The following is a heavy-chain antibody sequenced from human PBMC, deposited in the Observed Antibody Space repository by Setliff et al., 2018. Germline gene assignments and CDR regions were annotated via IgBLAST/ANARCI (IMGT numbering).Heavy chain of an antibody. CDR2: IKYDGSEK. D-gene: IGHD6-19*01. CDR3: ARDAPFTYGTGWDVVDY. V-gene: IGHV3-7*01. J-gene: IGHJ4*02. CDR1: GFTFSDYY. Sequence: GGSLRLSCAASGFTFSDYYMSWIRQAPGKGLEWVSYIKYDGSEKYYVDSVKGRFTISRDNVKNSLYLQMNSLRAEDTAVYYCARDAPFTYGTGWDVVDYWGQGTLVTVSS.